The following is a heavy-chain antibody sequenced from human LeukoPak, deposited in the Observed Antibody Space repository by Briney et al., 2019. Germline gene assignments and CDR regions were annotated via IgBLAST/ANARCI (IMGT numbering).Heavy chain of an antibody. CDR1: GFTFSSYS. V-gene: IGHV3-21*01. J-gene: IGHJ4*02. Sequence: GGSLRLSCAASGFTFSSYSMNWVRQAPGKGLEWVSSISSSSSYIYYADSVKGRFTISRDNAKNSLYLQMNSLRAEDTAVYYCARGAPYCSGGSCMYYFDYWGQGTLVTVSS. CDR2: ISSSSSYI. CDR3: ARGAPYCSGGSCMYYFDY. D-gene: IGHD2-15*01.